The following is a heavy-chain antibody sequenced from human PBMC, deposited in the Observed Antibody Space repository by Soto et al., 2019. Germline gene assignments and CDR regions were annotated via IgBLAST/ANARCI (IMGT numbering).Heavy chain of an antibody. CDR1: GFTFISYG. CDR2: ITGGGGRS. Sequence: EVQLLESGGALVQPGGSLRLSCAASGFTFISYGMSWVRQAPGKGLEWVSAITGGGGRSYYADSAKGRFTISRANSNHTLYLPTSRVRAEDTAVYYCAIAPGWPFYFAYWGQGTLVTVSS. CDR3: AIAPGWPFYFAY. J-gene: IGHJ4*02. V-gene: IGHV3-23*01. D-gene: IGHD6-19*01.